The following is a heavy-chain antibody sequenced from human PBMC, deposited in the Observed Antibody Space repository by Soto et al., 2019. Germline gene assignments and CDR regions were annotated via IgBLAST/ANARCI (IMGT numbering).Heavy chain of an antibody. J-gene: IGHJ6*02. Sequence: QVQLVQSGAEVKKPGASVKVSCKASGYTFSSYGISWVRQARGQGLEWMGWISAHNGNTNYAQKFQGRVTMTTDTFTSTAYMEVRSLRSDVTAVYYCARKEGWFGTYGMDVWGQGTTVTVSS. CDR3: ARKEGWFGTYGMDV. V-gene: IGHV1-18*01. CDR2: ISAHNGNT. D-gene: IGHD3-10*01. CDR1: GYTFSSYG.